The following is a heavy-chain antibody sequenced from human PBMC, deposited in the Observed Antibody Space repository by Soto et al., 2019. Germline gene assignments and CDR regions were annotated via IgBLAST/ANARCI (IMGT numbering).Heavy chain of an antibody. Sequence: SETLSLTCTVSGGSISSYYWSWIRQPPGKGLEWIGYIYYSGSTNYNPSLKSRVTISVDTSKNQFSLKLSSVTAADTAVYYCARTNYAFWSGYPTLNYYYYYVDVWGKGTTVTVSS. D-gene: IGHD3-3*01. CDR3: ARTNYAFWSGYPTLNYYYYYVDV. CDR1: GGSISSYY. V-gene: IGHV4-59*01. CDR2: IYYSGST. J-gene: IGHJ6*03.